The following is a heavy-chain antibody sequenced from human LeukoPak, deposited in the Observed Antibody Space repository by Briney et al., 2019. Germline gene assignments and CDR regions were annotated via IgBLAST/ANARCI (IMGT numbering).Heavy chain of an antibody. CDR3: ARGTYYDFWSGYYSDY. V-gene: IGHV1-2*03. Sequence: LGASVKVSCKASGYTFTGYYMHWVRQAPGQGLEWMGWINPNSGGTNYAQKFQGRVTMTRDTSISTAYIELSRLRSDDTAVYYCARGTYYDFWSGYYSDYWGQGTLVTVSS. CDR1: GYTFTGYY. D-gene: IGHD3-3*01. CDR2: INPNSGGT. J-gene: IGHJ4*02.